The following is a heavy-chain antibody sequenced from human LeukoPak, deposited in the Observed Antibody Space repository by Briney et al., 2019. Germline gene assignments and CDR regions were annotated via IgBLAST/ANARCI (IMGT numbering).Heavy chain of an antibody. CDR2: IYHSGST. V-gene: IGHV4-39*01. D-gene: IGHD6-19*01. Sequence: KTSETLSLTCTVSGGSIKSNSYYWGWIRQPPGKGLEWIGGIYHSGSTYYQPSLKSPVTIYVDTSKNQFSLKLSSVTATDTAVYYCVRLYSGGWYFDYWGQGTLVTVSS. CDR1: GGSIKSNSYY. J-gene: IGHJ4*02. CDR3: VRLYSGGWYFDY.